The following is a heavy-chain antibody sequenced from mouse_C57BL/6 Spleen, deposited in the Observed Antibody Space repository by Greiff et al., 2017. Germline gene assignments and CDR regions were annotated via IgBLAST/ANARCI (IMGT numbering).Heavy chain of an antibody. CDR3: ARSTYDGYYVGYFDV. V-gene: IGHV1-61*01. D-gene: IGHD2-3*01. Sequence: QVQLQQPGAELVRPGSSVKLSCKASGYTFTSYWMDWVKQRPGQGLEWIGNIYPSDSETHYNQKFKDKATLTVDKSSSTAYMQLSSLTSEDSAVYYGARSTYDGYYVGYFDVWGTGTTVTVSS. CDR1: GYTFTSYW. J-gene: IGHJ1*03. CDR2: IYPSDSET.